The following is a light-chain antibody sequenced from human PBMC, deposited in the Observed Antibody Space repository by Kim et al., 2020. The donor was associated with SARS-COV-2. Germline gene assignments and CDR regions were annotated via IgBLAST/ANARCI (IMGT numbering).Light chain of an antibody. CDR3: LQDSNYPRT. CDR2: AAS. CDR1: QGIRNN. V-gene: IGKV1-6*01. J-gene: IGKJ1*01. Sequence: ASVGDRVTITCRASQGIRNNLGWYQQKPGKAPKLLIYAASNLQSGVTSRFSGSGSGTDFTLTISSLQPEDFATYYCLQDSNYPRTFGQGTKVDIK.